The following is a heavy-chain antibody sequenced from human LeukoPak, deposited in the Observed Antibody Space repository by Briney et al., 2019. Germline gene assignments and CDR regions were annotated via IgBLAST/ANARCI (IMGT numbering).Heavy chain of an antibody. V-gene: IGHV1-2*04. Sequence: ASVKVSCKASGYTFTGYYIHWVRQAPGQGLEWMGWINPNSGGTIYAQKFQGWFTMTRDTSISTAYMELSRLRSDDTAVYFCVRGHHENYLPLVDYWGQGTLVTVSS. D-gene: IGHD3-16*01. J-gene: IGHJ4*02. CDR2: INPNSGGT. CDR3: VRGHHENYLPLVDY. CDR1: GYTFTGYY.